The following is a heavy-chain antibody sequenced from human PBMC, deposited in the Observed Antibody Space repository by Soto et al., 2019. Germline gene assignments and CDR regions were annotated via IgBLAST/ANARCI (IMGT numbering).Heavy chain of an antibody. CDR1: GGSISSGGYY. CDR2: IYYSGST. CDR3: ARDRLVVVAARYYYYYGMDV. D-gene: IGHD2-15*01. J-gene: IGHJ6*02. V-gene: IGHV4-31*03. Sequence: SETLSLTCTVSGGSISSGGYYWSWIRQHPGKGLEWIGYIYYSGSTYYNPSLKSRVTISVDTSKNQFSLKLSSVTAADTAVHYCARDRLVVVAARYYYYYGMDVWGQGTTVTVSS.